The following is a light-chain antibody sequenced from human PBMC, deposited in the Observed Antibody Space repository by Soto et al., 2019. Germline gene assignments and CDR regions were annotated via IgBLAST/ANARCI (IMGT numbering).Light chain of an antibody. CDR1: HSFSSR. V-gene: IGKV3-15*01. J-gene: IGKJ4*01. CDR3: QHYTNWPLT. CDR2: GAS. Sequence: EIVMTQSPATLSVSPGEKQTLSARASHSFSSRLAWYQQKPGQAPRLLIYGASTRATGLPARFSGSGSGTEFTLTISSLQSEDFAVYYCQHYTNWPLTFGGGTKVEIK.